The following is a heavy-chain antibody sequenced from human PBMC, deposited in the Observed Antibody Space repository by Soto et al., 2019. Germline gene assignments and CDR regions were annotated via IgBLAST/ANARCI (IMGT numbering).Heavy chain of an antibody. J-gene: IGHJ4*02. V-gene: IGHV4-31*03. Sequence: QVQLQESGPGLVKPSQTLSLTCTVSGGSISSGSYYWDWIRQHPGKGLEWIGYIYYSGSTYYNPSLKRRVPISVDTSKTQFSLKLSSVTAADTAVYYCAREPLTWVQGTLVTVSS. CDR3: AREPLT. CDR1: GGSISSGSYY. CDR2: IYYSGST.